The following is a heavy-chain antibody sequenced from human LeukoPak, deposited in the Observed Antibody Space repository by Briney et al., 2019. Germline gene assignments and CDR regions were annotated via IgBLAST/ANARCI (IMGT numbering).Heavy chain of an antibody. D-gene: IGHD1-26*01. V-gene: IGHV3-48*01. CDR1: GFTFSSYS. Sequence: GSLRLSCAASGFTFSSYSMNWVRQAPGKGLEWVSYISSSSTIYYADSVKGRFTISRDNSKNTLYLQMNSLRAEDTAVYYCARDIGSGNYFDYWGQGTLVTVSS. J-gene: IGHJ4*02. CDR2: ISSSSTI. CDR3: ARDIGSGNYFDY.